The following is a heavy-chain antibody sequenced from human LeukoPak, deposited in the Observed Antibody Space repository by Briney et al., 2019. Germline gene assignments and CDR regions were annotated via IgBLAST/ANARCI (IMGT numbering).Heavy chain of an antibody. CDR1: GYIFTDFY. V-gene: IGHV1-2*02. CDR3: ARDILPPHSDASNSYSRDY. CDR2: INPKNGGT. D-gene: IGHD3-16*01. Sequence: GASVKVSCKASGYIFTDFYIHWVRQAPGQGLEWMGWINPKNGGTKFAQKFQGRVTMTRDTSITTAYMELSRLRSDDTAVYYCARDILPPHSDASNSYSRDYWGQGSLATVSS. J-gene: IGHJ4*02.